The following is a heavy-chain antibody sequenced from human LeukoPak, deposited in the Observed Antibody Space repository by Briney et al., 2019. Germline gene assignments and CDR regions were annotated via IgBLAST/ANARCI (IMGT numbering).Heavy chain of an antibody. CDR3: ARGASEVVPAATRPYYYYYYMDV. D-gene: IGHD2-2*01. CDR1: GYTFTSYY. Sequence: ASVKVSCKASGYTFTSYYMHWVRQAPGQGLEWMGIINPSGGSTSYAQKFQGRVTMTRDTSTSTAYMELRSLRSVDTAVYYCARGASEVVPAATRPYYYYYYMDVWGKGTTVTVSS. V-gene: IGHV1-46*01. CDR2: INPSGGST. J-gene: IGHJ6*03.